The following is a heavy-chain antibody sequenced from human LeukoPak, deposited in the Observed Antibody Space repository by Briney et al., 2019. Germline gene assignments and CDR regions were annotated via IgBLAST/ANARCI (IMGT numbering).Heavy chain of an antibody. J-gene: IGHJ4*02. D-gene: IGHD6-13*01. V-gene: IGHV3-7*05. CDR1: GFTFSSYA. CDR2: IKQDGSEK. CDR3: ARVRYSSSWYYYFDY. Sequence: GGSLRLSCAASGFTFSSYAMHWVRQAPGKGLEWVANIKQDGSEKYYVDSVKGRFTISRDNAKNSLFLQMNSLRAEDTAVYYCARVRYSSSWYYYFDYWGQGTLVTVSS.